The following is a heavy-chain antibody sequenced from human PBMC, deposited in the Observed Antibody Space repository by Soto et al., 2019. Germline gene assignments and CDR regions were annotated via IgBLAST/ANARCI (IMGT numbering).Heavy chain of an antibody. D-gene: IGHD3-9*01. Sequence: SETLSLTCAVYGGSFSGYYWSWIRQPPGKGLEWIGEINHSGSTNYNPSLKSRVTISVDTSKNQFSLKLSSVTAADTAVYYCARELRYFDWDQVWFDPWGQGTLVTVSS. CDR2: INHSGST. CDR1: GGSFSGYY. V-gene: IGHV4-34*01. CDR3: ARELRYFDWDQVWFDP. J-gene: IGHJ5*02.